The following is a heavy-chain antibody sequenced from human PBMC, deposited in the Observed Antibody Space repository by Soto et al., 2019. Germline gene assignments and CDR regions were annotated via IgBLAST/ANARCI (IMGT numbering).Heavy chain of an antibody. CDR2: IYSDGST. Sequence: EVQLVVSGGGLVQPGGSLRLSCAASGFTVSSNFMSWVRQAPGKGLEWVSIIYSDGSTYYADSVKGRFTISRDNSKNTLYLQMHSRRADDTAVYYCASRRNPYGAYDYWGQGTLVTVSS. D-gene: IGHD4-17*01. CDR1: GFTVSSNF. J-gene: IGHJ4*02. V-gene: IGHV3-66*01. CDR3: ASRRNPYGAYDY.